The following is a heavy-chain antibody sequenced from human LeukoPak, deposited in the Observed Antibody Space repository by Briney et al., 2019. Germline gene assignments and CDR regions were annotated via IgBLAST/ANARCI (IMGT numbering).Heavy chain of an antibody. CDR3: ARDLISRWELPNDAFDI. D-gene: IGHD1-26*01. CDR1: GYTFTSYG. Sequence: ASVKVSCKASGYTFTSYGISWVRQAPGQGLEWMGWISAYNGNTNYAQKLQGRVTMTTDTSTSTAYMELRSLRSDDTAVYYRARDLISRWELPNDAFDIWGQGTMVTVSS. CDR2: ISAYNGNT. V-gene: IGHV1-18*01. J-gene: IGHJ3*02.